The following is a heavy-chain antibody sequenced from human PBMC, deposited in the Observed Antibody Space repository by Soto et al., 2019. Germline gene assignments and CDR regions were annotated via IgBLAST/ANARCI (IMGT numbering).Heavy chain of an antibody. Sequence: GGSLRLSCAASGFTFSSYGMHWVRQAPGKGLEWVAVISYDGSNKYYADSVKGRFTISGDNSKNTLYLQMNSLRAEDTAVYYCAKVRDSSGWSRYFDYWGQGTLVTVSS. D-gene: IGHD6-19*01. J-gene: IGHJ4*02. CDR2: ISYDGSNK. CDR1: GFTFSSYG. V-gene: IGHV3-30*18. CDR3: AKVRDSSGWSRYFDY.